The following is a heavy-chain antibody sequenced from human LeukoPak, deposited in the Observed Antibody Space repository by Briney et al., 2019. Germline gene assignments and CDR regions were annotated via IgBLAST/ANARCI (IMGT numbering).Heavy chain of an antibody. Sequence: PSETLSLTCTVSGGSISSYYWSWLRQPPGKGLDWIGYIYYSGSTNYNPSLESRVTISVDTSKNQFSLKLSSVTAADTAVYYCAAWVGESYAPYYYYGMDVWGKGTTVTVSS. CDR2: IYYSGST. V-gene: IGHV4-59*01. D-gene: IGHD3-10*01. CDR1: GGSISSYY. CDR3: AAWVGESYAPYYYYGMDV. J-gene: IGHJ6*04.